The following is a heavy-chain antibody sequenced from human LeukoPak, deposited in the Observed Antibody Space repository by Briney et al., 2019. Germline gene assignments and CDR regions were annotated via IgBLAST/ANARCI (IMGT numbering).Heavy chain of an antibody. V-gene: IGHV3-49*04. CDR2: IRSKAYGGTT. CDR3: TRSVDTAMGPLFDY. Sequence: GRSLRLSCTASGFTFGDYAMGWVRQVPGKGLEWVGFIRSKAYGGTTEYAASVKGRFTISRDDSKSIAYLQMNSLKTEDTAVYYCTRSVDTAMGPLFDYWGQGTLVTVSS. J-gene: IGHJ4*02. CDR1: GFTFGDYA. D-gene: IGHD5-18*01.